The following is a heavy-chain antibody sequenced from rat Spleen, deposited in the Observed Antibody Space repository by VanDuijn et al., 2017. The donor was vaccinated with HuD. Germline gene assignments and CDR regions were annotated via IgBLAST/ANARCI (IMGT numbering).Heavy chain of an antibody. CDR2: ISYEGSST. Sequence: EVQLVESGGGLVQPGRSLKLSCAASGFTFSDYYMAWVRQAPKKGLEWVASISYEGSSTYYGDSVKGRFTISRDNAKSTLYLQMNSLRSEDTATYYCASQTYYGYNYGFAYWGQGTLVTVSS. J-gene: IGHJ3*01. CDR3: ASQTYYGYNYGFAY. D-gene: IGHD1-9*01. V-gene: IGHV5-22*01. CDR1: GFTFSDYY.